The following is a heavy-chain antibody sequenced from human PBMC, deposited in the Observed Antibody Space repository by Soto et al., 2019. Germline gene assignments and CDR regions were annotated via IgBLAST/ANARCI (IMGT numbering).Heavy chain of an antibody. V-gene: IGHV4-59*01. CDR1: GGSISSYY. J-gene: IGHJ6*03. CDR2: IYYSGST. Sequence: PSETLSLTCTVSGGSISSYYWSWIRQPPGKGLEWIGYIYYSGSTNYNPSLKSRVTISVDTSKNQFSLKLSSVTAADTAVYYCARYYGSGSLAYYYYYMDVWGKGTTVTVS. CDR3: ARYYGSGSLAYYYYYMDV. D-gene: IGHD3-10*01.